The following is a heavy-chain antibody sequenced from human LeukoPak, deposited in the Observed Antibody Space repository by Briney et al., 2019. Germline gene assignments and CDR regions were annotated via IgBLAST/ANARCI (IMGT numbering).Heavy chain of an antibody. D-gene: IGHD6-19*01. V-gene: IGHV3-23*01. Sequence: GGSLRLSCAASGFTFSTYAMNWVRQAPGKGLEWVSTISGIDTFYADSVKGRFTISRDNSKNTLYLQMISLRAEDTAVYYCTKDAPDSGGWFFFDSWGQGTLVTVSS. J-gene: IGHJ4*02. CDR3: TKDAPDSGGWFFFDS. CDR2: ISGIDT. CDR1: GFTFSTYA.